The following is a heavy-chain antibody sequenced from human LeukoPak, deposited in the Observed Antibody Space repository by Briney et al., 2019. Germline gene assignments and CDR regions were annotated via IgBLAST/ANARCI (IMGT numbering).Heavy chain of an antibody. CDR1: GFTFSSYAM. Sequence: GSLRLSCAASGFTFSSYAMSWVRQPPGKGLEWIGEIYHSGSTNYNPSLKSRVTISVDKSKNQFSLKLSSVTAADTAVYYCAGPGYSSGRGYFDYWGQGTLVTVSS. CDR2: IYHSGST. D-gene: IGHD6-19*01. J-gene: IGHJ4*02. V-gene: IGHV4-4*02. CDR3: AGPGYSSGRGYFDY.